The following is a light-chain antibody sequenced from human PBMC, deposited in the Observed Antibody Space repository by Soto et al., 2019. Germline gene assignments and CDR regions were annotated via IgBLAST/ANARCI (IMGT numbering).Light chain of an antibody. V-gene: IGLV2-11*01. CDR1: SSGVGGYNY. Sequence: QSALTQPRSVSGSPGQSVTISCSGTSSGVGGYNYVSWYQQHPGKAPKLLIYGVSERPSGVPDRFSGSKSGSTASLTISGLQAEDEADYYCCSYADSNSYVFGTGTKLTVL. J-gene: IGLJ1*01. CDR3: CSYADSNSYV. CDR2: GVS.